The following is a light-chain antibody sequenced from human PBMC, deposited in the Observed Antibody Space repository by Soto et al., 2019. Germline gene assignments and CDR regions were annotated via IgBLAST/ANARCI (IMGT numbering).Light chain of an antibody. J-gene: IGKJ5*01. CDR1: QSISSY. V-gene: IGKV1-39*01. CDR2: AAS. Sequence: DIQMTQSPSSLSASVGDRVTITCRASQSISSYLNWYQQKPGKAPKLLIYAASSLQSGVPSRFSGSGSGTDFTLTISSLQPEDFENYYCQQSYSPPSITFGQGTRLEIK. CDR3: QQSYSPPSIT.